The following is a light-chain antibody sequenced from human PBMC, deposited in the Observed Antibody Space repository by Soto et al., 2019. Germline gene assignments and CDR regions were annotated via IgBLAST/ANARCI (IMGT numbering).Light chain of an antibody. Sequence: QSVLTQPPSVSGAPGQSVTISCTGSSSNIGADYDVNWYQQFPGTAPKLLIYGNDNRPSGVPDRFSGSKSDTSASLAVTGLQAEDEADYYCQSYDSGLSAVLFGGGTKVTVL. V-gene: IGLV1-40*01. CDR3: QSYDSGLSAVL. CDR1: SSNIGADYD. J-gene: IGLJ2*01. CDR2: GND.